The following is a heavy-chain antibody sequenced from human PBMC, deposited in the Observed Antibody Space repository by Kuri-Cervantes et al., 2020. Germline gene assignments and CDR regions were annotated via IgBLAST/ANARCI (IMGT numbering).Heavy chain of an antibody. D-gene: IGHD4-11*01. J-gene: IGHJ4*02. CDR2: IYYSGST. Sequence: SETLSLTCTVPGGSISSYYWSWIRQPPGKGLEWIGYIYYSGSTNYNPSLKSRVTISVDTSKNQFSLKLSSVTAADTAVYYCARDRDYRFDYWGQGTLVTVSS. CDR1: GGSISSYY. V-gene: IGHV4-59*01. CDR3: ARDRDYRFDY.